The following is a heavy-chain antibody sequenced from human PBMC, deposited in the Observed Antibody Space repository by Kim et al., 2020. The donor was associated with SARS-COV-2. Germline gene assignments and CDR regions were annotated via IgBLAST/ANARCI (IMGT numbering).Heavy chain of an antibody. CDR3: ARERDAPFDY. J-gene: IGHJ4*02. Sequence: KKSQKFKGRVTITRDTSASTAYMELSSLRSEDTSVYYCARERDAPFDYWGQGTLVTVSS. V-gene: IGHV1-3*01.